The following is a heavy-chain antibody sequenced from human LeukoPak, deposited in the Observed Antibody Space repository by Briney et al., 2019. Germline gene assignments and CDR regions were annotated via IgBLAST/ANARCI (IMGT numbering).Heavy chain of an antibody. CDR3: ARGGGRFDY. CDR2: IYYSGST. V-gene: IGHV4-59*01. J-gene: IGHJ4*02. D-gene: IGHD3-16*01. Sequence: SETLSLTCTVSGGSISSYYWSWLRQPPGKGLEWIGYIYYSGSTNYNPSLKSRVTISVDTSKNQFSLKLSSVTAADTAVYYCARGGGRFDYWGQGTLVTVSS. CDR1: GGSISSYY.